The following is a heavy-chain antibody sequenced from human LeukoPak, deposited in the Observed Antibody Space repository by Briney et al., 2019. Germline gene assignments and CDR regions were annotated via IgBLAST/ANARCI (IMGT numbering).Heavy chain of an antibody. D-gene: IGHD3-10*01. Sequence: GGSLRLSCAASGFTVSSNYMSWVRQAPGKGLEWVSVIYSGGSTYYADSVKGRFTISRDNSKNTLYLQMNSLRAEDTAVYYCARETLVRGVMAIDYWGQGTLVTASS. V-gene: IGHV3-53*01. CDR2: IYSGGST. CDR3: ARETLVRGVMAIDY. J-gene: IGHJ4*02. CDR1: GFTVSSNY.